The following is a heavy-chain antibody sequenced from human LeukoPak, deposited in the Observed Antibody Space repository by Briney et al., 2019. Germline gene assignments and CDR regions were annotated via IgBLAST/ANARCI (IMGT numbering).Heavy chain of an antibody. CDR3: AKDWEITFGGVIVRSYFDY. J-gene: IGHJ4*02. Sequence: GGSLRLSCAASGFTFSSYAMSWVRQAPGKGLEWVSAISGSGGSTYCADSVKGRFTISRDNSKNTLYLQMNSLRAEDTAVYYCAKDWEITFGGVIVRSYFDYWGQGTLVTVSS. D-gene: IGHD3-16*02. CDR2: ISGSGGST. CDR1: GFTFSSYA. V-gene: IGHV3-23*01.